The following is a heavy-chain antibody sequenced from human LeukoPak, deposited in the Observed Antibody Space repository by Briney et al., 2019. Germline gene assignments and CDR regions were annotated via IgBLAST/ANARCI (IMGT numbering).Heavy chain of an antibody. CDR3: ARSIGLTGGGVDV. V-gene: IGHV3-11*01. J-gene: IGHJ6*02. Sequence: GGSLGLSCAASGFTFIDYNMNWSRQAPGRGLGWVSYITNGGSTIHHADSVKGRFTISRDNAKKTLYLQMNSLRAEDTAVYYCARSIGLTGGGVDVWGQGTTVTVSS. D-gene: IGHD3-9*01. CDR1: GFTFIDYN. CDR2: ITNGGSTI.